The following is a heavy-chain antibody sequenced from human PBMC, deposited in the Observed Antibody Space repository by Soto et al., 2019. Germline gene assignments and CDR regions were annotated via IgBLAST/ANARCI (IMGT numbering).Heavy chain of an antibody. CDR1: GINFDDFA. D-gene: IGHD2-8*01. V-gene: IGHV3-9*01. CDR2: INWDSEDI. Sequence: VQLVESGGGLVQPGGSRRLSCVVSGINFDDFAMHWVRQVPGKGLAWVSGINWDSEDIGYADSVKGRFTISRDNAKNSLYLQMNSLKAEDTALYYCAKDTAPGFYDANGHLDSWGQGTPVTVSS. J-gene: IGHJ4*02. CDR3: AKDTAPGFYDANGHLDS.